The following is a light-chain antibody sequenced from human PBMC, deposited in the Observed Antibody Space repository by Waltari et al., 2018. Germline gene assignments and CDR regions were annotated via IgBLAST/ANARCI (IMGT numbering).Light chain of an antibody. V-gene: IGLV2-8*01. CDR1: RSDIGISNY. CDR3: NSYAGSNTFV. J-gene: IGLJ1*01. Sequence: QSALTQPPSASGSPGQSVTISCTGTRSDIGISNYVSWYQHHPGKAPKLIISEVNERPSGVPDRFSGSKSGNTASLTVSGLQPEDEADYYCNSYAGSNTFVFGTGTRVSVL. CDR2: EVN.